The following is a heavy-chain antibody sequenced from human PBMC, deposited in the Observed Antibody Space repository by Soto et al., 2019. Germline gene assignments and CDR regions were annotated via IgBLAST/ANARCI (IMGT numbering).Heavy chain of an antibody. CDR1: GFTFRTYG. CDR3: AREFWSGFCFDY. D-gene: IGHD3-3*01. J-gene: IGHJ4*02. CDR2: ISYDGSNK. V-gene: IGHV3-30*03. Sequence: QVQLVESGGGVVQPGRSLRLTCAASGFTFRTYGMHWVRQAPGKGLEWVAVISYDGSNKYYADSVKGRFTISRDNSKNTLYLQMNSLRAEDTAVYYCAREFWSGFCFDYWGQGTLVTVSS.